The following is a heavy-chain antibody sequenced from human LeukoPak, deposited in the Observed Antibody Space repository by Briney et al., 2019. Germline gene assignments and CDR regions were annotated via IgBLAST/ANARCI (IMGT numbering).Heavy chain of an antibody. D-gene: IGHD3-16*01. V-gene: IGHV3-21*01. Sequence: GGSLRLSCAASGFTFSSYSMNWVRQAPGKGLEWDSSISSSSSYIYYADSVKGRFTISRDNAKNSLYLQMNSLRAEDTAVYYCARDKTGLGGGYSILNYFDYWGQGTLVTVSS. J-gene: IGHJ4*02. CDR3: ARDKTGLGGGYSILNYFDY. CDR2: ISSSSSYI. CDR1: GFTFSSYS.